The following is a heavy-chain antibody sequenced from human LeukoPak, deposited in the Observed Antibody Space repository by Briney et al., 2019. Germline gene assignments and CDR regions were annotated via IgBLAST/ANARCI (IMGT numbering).Heavy chain of an antibody. CDR2: IWYDGSNK. CDR3: ASSEGYSYGLPDY. J-gene: IGHJ4*02. V-gene: IGHV3-33*01. D-gene: IGHD5-18*01. Sequence: GRSLRLSCAASGFTFSSYGMHWVRQAPGKGLEWVAVIWYDGSNKYYADSVKGRFTISRDNSKNTLYLQMNSLRAEDTAVYYCASSEGYSYGLPDYWGQGTLVTVSS. CDR1: GFTFSSYG.